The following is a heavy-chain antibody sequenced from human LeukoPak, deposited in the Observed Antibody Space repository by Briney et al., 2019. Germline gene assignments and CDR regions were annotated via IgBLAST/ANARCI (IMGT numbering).Heavy chain of an antibody. D-gene: IGHD3-3*01. CDR2: ISAYNGNT. CDR1: GYTFTSYG. Sequence: ASVKVSCKASGYTFTSYGISWVGQAPGQGLEWMGWISAYNGNTNYAQKLQGRVTMTTDTSTSTAYMELRSLRSDDTAVYYCARDTSYYDFWSGYYSIDYWGQGTLVTVSS. V-gene: IGHV1-18*01. J-gene: IGHJ4*02. CDR3: ARDTSYYDFWSGYYSIDY.